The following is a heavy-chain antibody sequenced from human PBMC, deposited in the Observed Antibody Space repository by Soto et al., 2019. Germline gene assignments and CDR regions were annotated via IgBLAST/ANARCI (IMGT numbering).Heavy chain of an antibody. J-gene: IGHJ4*02. D-gene: IGHD3-22*01. Sequence: PGVSLRLSCSASGFTFSSYAMHCVRQAPGKGLEYVSAISSNGGSTYYADSVKGRFTISRDNSKNTLYLQMSSLRAEDTAVYYCDSGSYYYDSSGYPLRGQGTLVTVSS. CDR1: GFTFSSYA. CDR2: ISSNGGST. V-gene: IGHV3-64D*06. CDR3: DSGSYYYDSSGYPL.